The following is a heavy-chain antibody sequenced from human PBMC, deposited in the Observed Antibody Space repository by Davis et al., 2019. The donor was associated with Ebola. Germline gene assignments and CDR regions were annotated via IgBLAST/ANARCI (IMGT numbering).Heavy chain of an antibody. Sequence: PSETLSLTCAVYGGSFSSYYWSWIRQPAGKGLEWIGRIYTSGSTNYNPSLKSRVTMSVDTSKNQFSLKLSSVTAADTAVYYCARIPSIDYGDYYYYGMDVWGQGTTVTVSS. CDR3: ARIPSIDYGDYYYYGMDV. V-gene: IGHV4-59*10. J-gene: IGHJ6*02. CDR2: IYTSGST. CDR1: GGSFSSYY. D-gene: IGHD4-17*01.